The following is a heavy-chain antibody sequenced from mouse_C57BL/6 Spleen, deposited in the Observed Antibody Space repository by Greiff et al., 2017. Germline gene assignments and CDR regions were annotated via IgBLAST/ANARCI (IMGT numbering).Heavy chain of an antibody. D-gene: IGHD2-4*01. Sequence: VQLQQPGAELVKPGASVKMSCKASGYTFTSYWITWVKQRPGQGLEWIGDIYPGSGSTNYNEKFKSKATLTVDTSSSTAYMQLSSLTSEDSAVYYCARGRYDYDEGYAMDDWGQGTSVTVSS. CDR2: IYPGSGST. V-gene: IGHV1-55*01. J-gene: IGHJ4*01. CDR3: ARGRYDYDEGYAMDD. CDR1: GYTFTSYW.